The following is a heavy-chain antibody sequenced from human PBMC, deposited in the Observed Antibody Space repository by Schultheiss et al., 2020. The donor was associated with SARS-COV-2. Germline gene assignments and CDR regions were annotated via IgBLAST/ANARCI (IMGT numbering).Heavy chain of an antibody. CDR3: ANSGPYDFWSGYQNYFDY. J-gene: IGHJ4*02. Sequence: GESLKISCAASGFTFSSYGMHWVRQAPGKGLEWVAVIWYDGSNKYYADSVKGRFTISRDNSKNTLYLQMNSLRAEDTAVYYCANSGPYDFWSGYQNYFDYWGQGTLVTVAS. CDR1: GFTFSSYG. CDR2: IWYDGSNK. D-gene: IGHD3-3*01. V-gene: IGHV3-33*06.